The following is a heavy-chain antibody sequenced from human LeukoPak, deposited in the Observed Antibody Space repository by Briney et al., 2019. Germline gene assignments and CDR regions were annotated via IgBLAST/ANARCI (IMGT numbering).Heavy chain of an antibody. CDR2: IYYSGST. CDR3: ARAVGNYYDTGLDAFDI. J-gene: IGHJ3*02. Sequence: SETLSLTCTVSGGSISNYYWSWIRQPPGEGLEWIGYIYYSGSTDYNPSLKSRVTMSVDTSKKQFSLKLSAVTAADTAVYYYARAVGNYYDTGLDAFDIWGQGTMVAVSS. D-gene: IGHD3-22*01. V-gene: IGHV4-59*01. CDR1: GGSISNYY.